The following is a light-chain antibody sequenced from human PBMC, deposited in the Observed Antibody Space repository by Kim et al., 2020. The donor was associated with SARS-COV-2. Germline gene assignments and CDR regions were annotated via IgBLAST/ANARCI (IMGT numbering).Light chain of an antibody. CDR1: QSISSF. V-gene: IGKV3-11*01. CDR3: HQRSNWPLT. Sequence: LSPGDSATLSCRASQSISSFLAWYQQKPVQAPRLLIYDASNRATGIPARFSGSGSGTDFTLTISSLEPEDFAVYYCHQRSNWPLTFGGGTKVDIK. CDR2: DAS. J-gene: IGKJ4*01.